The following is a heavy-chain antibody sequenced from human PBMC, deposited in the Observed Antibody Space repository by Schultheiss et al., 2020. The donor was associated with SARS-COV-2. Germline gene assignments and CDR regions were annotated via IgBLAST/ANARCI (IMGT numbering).Heavy chain of an antibody. CDR2: MNPNSGGT. Sequence: ASVKVSCKASGYTFTSYEINWVRQATGQGLEWMGWMNPNSGGTGYAQKFQGRVTMTRDTSISTAYMEVSSLRSEDTAVYYCARGFGDSGSWKETPVVGHAGHYGMDVWGQGTTVTVSS. CDR1: GYTFTSYE. CDR3: ARGFGDSGSWKETPVVGHAGHYGMDV. J-gene: IGHJ6*02. V-gene: IGHV1-8*01. D-gene: IGHD6-13*01.